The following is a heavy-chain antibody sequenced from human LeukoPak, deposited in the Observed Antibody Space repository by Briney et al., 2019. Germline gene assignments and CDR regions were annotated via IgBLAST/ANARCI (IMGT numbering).Heavy chain of an antibody. J-gene: IGHJ4*02. CDR3: ARGRGTMIVAHFDY. V-gene: IGHV4-34*01. D-gene: IGHD3-22*01. CDR2: INHSGST. Sequence: SETLSLTCAVYGGSFSGYYWSWIRQPPEKGLEWIGEINHSGSTNYNPSLKSRVTISVDTSKNQFSLKLSSVTAADTAVYYCARGRGTMIVAHFDYWGQGTLVTVSS. CDR1: GGSFSGYY.